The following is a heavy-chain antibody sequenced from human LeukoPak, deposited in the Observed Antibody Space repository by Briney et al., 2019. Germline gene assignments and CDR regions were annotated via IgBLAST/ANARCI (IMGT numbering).Heavy chain of an antibody. CDR1: GFTFDDYG. CDR2: INWNGGST. CDR3: ARDSSSWYVSEH. J-gene: IGHJ1*01. V-gene: IGHV3-20*04. Sequence: GGSLRLSCAASGFTFDDYGMSWVRHAPGKGLEWVSGINWNGGSTGYADSVKGRFTISSDNAKNSLYLQMNSLRAEDTALYYCARDSSSWYVSEHWGQGTLVTVSS. D-gene: IGHD6-13*01.